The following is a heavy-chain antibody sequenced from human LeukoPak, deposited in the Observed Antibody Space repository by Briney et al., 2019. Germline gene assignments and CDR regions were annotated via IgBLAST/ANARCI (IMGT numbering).Heavy chain of an antibody. CDR1: GYTFTSNH. D-gene: IGHD3-22*01. Sequence: GASVKVSCKAFGYTFTSNHMHWVRQAPGQGPEGMGVISPSGGSTTYAQKFQGRVTLTRDMSTSTDYLELSSLRSEDTAVYYCARGEHLVKYYDSSGYYFPDYWGQGTLVTVSS. V-gene: IGHV1-46*01. J-gene: IGHJ4*02. CDR3: ARGEHLVKYYDSSGYYFPDY. CDR2: ISPSGGST.